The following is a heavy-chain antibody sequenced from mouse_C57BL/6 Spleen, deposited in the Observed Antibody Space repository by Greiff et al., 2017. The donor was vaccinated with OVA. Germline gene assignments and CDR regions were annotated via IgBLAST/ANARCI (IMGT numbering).Heavy chain of an antibody. Sequence: QVQLQQSGAELAKPGASVKLSCKASGYTFTSYWMHWVKQRPGQGLEWIGYINPTSGYTKSNQKFKDKATLTADKSSSTAYMQLSSLTYEDSAVYSCARERLYYYGSSRYFDVWGTGTTVTVSS. D-gene: IGHD1-1*01. V-gene: IGHV1-7*01. J-gene: IGHJ1*03. CDR3: ARERLYYYGSSRYFDV. CDR1: GYTFTSYW. CDR2: INPTSGYT.